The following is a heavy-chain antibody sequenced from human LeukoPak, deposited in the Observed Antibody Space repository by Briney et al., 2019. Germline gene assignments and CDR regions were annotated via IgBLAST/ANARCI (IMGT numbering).Heavy chain of an antibody. CDR1: GYTFINYG. J-gene: IGHJ4*02. Sequence: GASVKVSCKASGYTFINYGINWVRQAPGQGLEWMGWISAYNGNTNYAQKIQGRFAMSTDTSTSTAYMELRSLRSDDTAVYYCAIIGPAAAGSAIWGQGTLVTVSS. CDR2: ISAYNGNT. D-gene: IGHD6-13*01. V-gene: IGHV1-18*01. CDR3: AIIGPAAAGSAI.